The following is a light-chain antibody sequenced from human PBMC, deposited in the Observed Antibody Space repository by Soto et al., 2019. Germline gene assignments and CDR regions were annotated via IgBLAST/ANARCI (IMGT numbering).Light chain of an antibody. CDR3: QQYGSSGT. J-gene: IGKJ1*01. Sequence: EIVLTQSPGTLSLSPGERATLSCRASQSVSNNYLAWYQQKPGQAPRLLIYGASNRATGIPDRFSGSGSGTDFTLTLSRLEPDDFGGYYSQQYGSSGTFGQVTKVEIK. V-gene: IGKV3-20*01. CDR2: GAS. CDR1: QSVSNNY.